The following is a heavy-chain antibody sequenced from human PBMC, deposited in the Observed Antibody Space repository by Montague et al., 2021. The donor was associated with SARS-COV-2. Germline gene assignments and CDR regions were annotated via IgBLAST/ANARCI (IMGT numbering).Heavy chain of an antibody. CDR1: GFVFGVFT. CDR2: LSHDGTHE. J-gene: IGHJ6*02. Sequence: SLRLSCAASGFVFGVFTFHWVRQAPGKGLEWVAVLSHDGTHEYYADSVRGRFTISRDNRKDTLYLQMSSLRVEDSAVYSCARIGLGCDLGNGMDVWGLGTTVTVSS. D-gene: IGHD3-3*01. V-gene: IGHV3-30-3*01. CDR3: ARIGLGCDLGNGMDV.